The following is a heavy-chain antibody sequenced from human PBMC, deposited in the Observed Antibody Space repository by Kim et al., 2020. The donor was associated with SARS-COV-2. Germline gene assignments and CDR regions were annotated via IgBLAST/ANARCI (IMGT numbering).Heavy chain of an antibody. Sequence: ASVKVSCKASGYTFANYGIIWVRQAPGQGLEWMGWITSYTGNTNYAQKFQGRVTMTTDTSTSTAYMDLRSLRSDDTAVYYCARSSGYDSPHYWFDPWGQGTLVTVSS. CDR1: GYTFANYG. CDR3: ARSSGYDSPHYWFDP. CDR2: ITSYTGNT. J-gene: IGHJ5*02. V-gene: IGHV1-18*01. D-gene: IGHD5-12*01.